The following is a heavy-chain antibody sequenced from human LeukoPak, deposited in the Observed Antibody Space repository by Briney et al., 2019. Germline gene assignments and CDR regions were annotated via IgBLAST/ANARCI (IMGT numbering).Heavy chain of an antibody. V-gene: IGHV3-21*01. D-gene: IGHD4-17*01. CDR3: ARDSEGDYGDLPYWYFDL. CDR1: GFTFSSYS. J-gene: IGHJ2*01. Sequence: GASLRLSCAASGFTFSSYSMNWVRMAPGNVLEWVSTISSSSSYIYYADSVNGRSTISRDNAKNALYLQINIQRAEDTAVYYCARDSEGDYGDLPYWYFDLWGRGTLVTVSS. CDR2: ISSSSSYI.